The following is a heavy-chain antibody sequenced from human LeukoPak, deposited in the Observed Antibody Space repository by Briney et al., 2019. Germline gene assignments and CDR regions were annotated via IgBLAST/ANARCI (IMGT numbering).Heavy chain of an antibody. J-gene: IGHJ4*02. CDR3: ARDIRGAGTLAFDY. CDR2: ISYDGNSK. Sequence: GGSLRLSCAASGFTFSSYAMHWVRQAPGKGLEWVAVISYDGNSKYYADSVKGRFTISRDNSKNKLYLQMNSLRAEDTAVCYCARDIRGAGTLAFDYWGQGTLVTVSS. CDR1: GFTFSSYA. D-gene: IGHD3-10*01. V-gene: IGHV3-30*04.